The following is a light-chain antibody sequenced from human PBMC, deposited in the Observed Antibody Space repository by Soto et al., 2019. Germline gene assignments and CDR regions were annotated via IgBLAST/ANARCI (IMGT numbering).Light chain of an antibody. CDR3: CSFVGGPNWV. J-gene: IGLJ3*02. CDR1: SSDVGSCNC. CDR2: EVN. V-gene: IGLV2-23*02. Sequence: QSALTQPASVSGSPGQSITISCTGTSSDVGSCNCVSWYQQHPGKAPTLIIYEVNKRPSGVSNRFSGSKSGNTASLTISGLQAEDEAGYYCCSFVGGPNWVFGGGTKLTVL.